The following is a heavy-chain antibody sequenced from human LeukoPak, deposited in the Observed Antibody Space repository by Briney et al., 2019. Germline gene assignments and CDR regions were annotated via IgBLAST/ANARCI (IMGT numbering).Heavy chain of an antibody. CDR2: INPNSGGT. CDR1: GYTFTNYY. D-gene: IGHD2-15*01. CDR3: ARDMWELRLHRFDY. J-gene: IGHJ4*02. V-gene: IGHV1-2*02. Sequence: ASVKISCKASGYTFTNYYMHWVRQAPGQGLEWMGWINPNSGGTNYAQKFQGRVTMTRDTSISTAYMELSRLRSDDTAVYYCARDMWELRLHRFDYWGQGTLVTVSS.